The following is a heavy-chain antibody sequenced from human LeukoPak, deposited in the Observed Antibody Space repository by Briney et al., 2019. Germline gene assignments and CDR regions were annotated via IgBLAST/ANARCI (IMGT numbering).Heavy chain of an antibody. J-gene: IGHJ6*03. D-gene: IGHD4-11*01. CDR2: IIPILDLT. CDR1: GGTFNHFG. V-gene: IGHV1-69*04. CDR3: ARGQRGRGGMTSENYYYYYMDV. Sequence: SVKVSCKASGGTFNHFGINWVRQAPGHGLEWMGRIIPILDLTKYAPKIQDRVTITADKSTSTAYMELNSLRSEDTAVYFCARGQRGRGGMTSENYYYYYMDVWGKGTTVTASS.